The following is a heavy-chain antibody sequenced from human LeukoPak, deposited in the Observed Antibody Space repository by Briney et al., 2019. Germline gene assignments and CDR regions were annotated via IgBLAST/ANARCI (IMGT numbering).Heavy chain of an antibody. CDR2: IHYSGNT. CDR1: GGSISSYY. V-gene: IGHV4-59*08. D-gene: IGHD1-7*01. CDR3: SSSDWNSAR. Sequence: PSETLSLTCTLSGGSISSYYWSWMRQPPGKGLEWIGYIHYSGNTNYNPSLKSRVTISLGTSRTQFSLKLTSVTAADTAVYYCSSSDWNSARWGQGILVTVSS. J-gene: IGHJ4*02.